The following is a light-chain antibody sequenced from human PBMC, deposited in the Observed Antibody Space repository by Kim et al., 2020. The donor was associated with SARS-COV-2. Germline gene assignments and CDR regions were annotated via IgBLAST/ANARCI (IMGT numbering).Light chain of an antibody. CDR1: QSVSSY. J-gene: IGKJ5*01. CDR3: QQRSDRPPIT. V-gene: IGKV3-11*01. CDR2: DAS. Sequence: EIVLTQSPATLSLSPGERATLSCRASQSVSSYLAWYQQKPRLAPRLLIYDASNSPTGIPARICGSGCGTAVTLTISSLVPEDFAVYYCQQRSDRPPITFGRGTRLEIK.